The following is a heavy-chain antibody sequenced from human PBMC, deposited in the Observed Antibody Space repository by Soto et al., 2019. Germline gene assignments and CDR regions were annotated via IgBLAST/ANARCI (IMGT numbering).Heavy chain of an antibody. CDR1: GFTFSSYA. J-gene: IGHJ6*03. Sequence: HPGGSLRLSCAASGFTFSSYAMSWVRQAPGKGLEWVSAISGSGGSTYYADSVKGRFTISRDNSKNTLYLQMNSLRAEDTAVYYCAKVHDYSILYYMDFWGKGTMVTV. CDR2: ISGSGGST. D-gene: IGHD2-21*01. V-gene: IGHV3-23*01. CDR3: AKVHDYSILYYMDF.